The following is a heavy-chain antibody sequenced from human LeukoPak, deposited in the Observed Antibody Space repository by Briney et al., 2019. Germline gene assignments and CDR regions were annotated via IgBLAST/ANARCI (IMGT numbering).Heavy chain of an antibody. V-gene: IGHV3-7*03. CDR3: ARDSGRFYIDY. J-gene: IGHJ4*02. CDR1: GFTFSHYW. Sequence: GGSLRLSCAASGFTFSHYWMTWVRQAPGKGLEWVANINQDGSEEFYVDSLKGRFTISRDNAKNSLYLQINSLRADDTAIYYCARDSGRFYIDYWGQGTLVTVSS. CDR2: INQDGSEE. D-gene: IGHD1-26*01.